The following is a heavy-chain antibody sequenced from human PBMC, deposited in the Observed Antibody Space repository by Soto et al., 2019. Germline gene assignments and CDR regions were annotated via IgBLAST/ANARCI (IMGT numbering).Heavy chain of an antibody. J-gene: IGHJ4*02. Sequence: QVQLVESGGGVVQPGRSLRLSCAASGFTFSSYAMHWVRQAPGKGLEWVAVISYDGSNKYYADSVKGRFTISRDNSKNTLYLQMNILRAEDTAVYYCARDTGLSFDYWGQGTLVTVSS. CDR1: GFTFSSYA. V-gene: IGHV3-30-3*01. CDR3: ARDTGLSFDY. CDR2: ISYDGSNK.